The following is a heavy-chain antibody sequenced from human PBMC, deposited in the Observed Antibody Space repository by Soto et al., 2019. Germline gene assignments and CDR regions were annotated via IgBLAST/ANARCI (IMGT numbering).Heavy chain of an antibody. Sequence: PGGSLRLCCAASGFTFSTYGMHWVRQAPGKGLEWVAAMSYDGTKEYYVDSVKGRFTISRDNSRNTLFLQLNSLRDEDTAVYYCAKEYGSTWIDHWGQGTLVTVS. V-gene: IGHV3-30*18. D-gene: IGHD6-13*01. CDR2: MSYDGTKE. CDR1: GFTFSTYG. J-gene: IGHJ4*02. CDR3: AKEYGSTWIDH.